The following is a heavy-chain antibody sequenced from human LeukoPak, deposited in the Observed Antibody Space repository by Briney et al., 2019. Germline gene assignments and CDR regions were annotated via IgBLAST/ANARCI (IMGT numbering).Heavy chain of an antibody. J-gene: IGHJ1*01. D-gene: IGHD3-3*01. CDR1: GFTFSSYG. Sequence: GGSLRLSCAASGFTFSSYGMHWVRQAPGKGLEWVAVIWYDGSNKYYADSVKGRFTISRDNSKNTLYLQMNSLRAEDTAVYYCAKFFDFWSGSKRYFQHWGQGTLVTVSS. CDR2: IWYDGSNK. V-gene: IGHV3-33*06. CDR3: AKFFDFWSGSKRYFQH.